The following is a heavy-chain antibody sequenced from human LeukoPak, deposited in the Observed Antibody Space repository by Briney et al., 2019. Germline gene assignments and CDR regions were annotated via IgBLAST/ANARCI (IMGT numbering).Heavy chain of an antibody. CDR2: IHCIGGST. V-gene: IGHV3-23*01. Sequence: GGSLRLSCAASGFTFSSYAMSWVRQAPGKGLEWVAAIHCIGGSTYYADSVKGRCTISRDNSKNTLYLQMNRLRSEDTAVYYCEKARSDYYDSSDPFDYWGQGTLVTVSS. D-gene: IGHD3-22*01. J-gene: IGHJ4*02. CDR1: GFTFSSYA. CDR3: EKARSDYYDSSDPFDY.